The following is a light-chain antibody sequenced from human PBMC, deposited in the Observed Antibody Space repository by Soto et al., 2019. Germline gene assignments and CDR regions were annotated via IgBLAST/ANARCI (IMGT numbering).Light chain of an antibody. V-gene: IGKV1-9*01. CDR2: AAS. J-gene: IGKJ4*01. CDR1: QGISSY. Sequence: DIQLTQSPSFLSASVGDRVTITCRASQGISSYLPWYQQKPGKAPKVLIYAASTLQSGIPSRFSGSGSGTEFTLTISSLQPEDFATYYCQQLNTYPLTFGGGTKVELK. CDR3: QQLNTYPLT.